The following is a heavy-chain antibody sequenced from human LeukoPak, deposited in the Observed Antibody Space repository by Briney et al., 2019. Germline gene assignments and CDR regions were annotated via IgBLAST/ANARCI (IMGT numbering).Heavy chain of an antibody. CDR3: ARGGSSGYRSYYFDY. J-gene: IGHJ4*02. Sequence: SETLSLTCAVSGGSISSSNWWSWVRQPPGQGLAWIGEIYHSGSTNYNPSLKSRVTISVDKSKNQFSLKLGSVTAADTAVYYCARGGSSGYRSYYFDYWGQGTLVTVS. CDR2: IYHSGST. V-gene: IGHV4-4*02. D-gene: IGHD3-22*01. CDR1: GGSISSSNW.